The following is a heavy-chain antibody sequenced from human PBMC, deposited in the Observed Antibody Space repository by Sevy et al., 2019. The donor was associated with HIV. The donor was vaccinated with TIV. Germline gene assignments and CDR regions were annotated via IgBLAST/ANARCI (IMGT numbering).Heavy chain of an antibody. V-gene: IGHV1-24*01. CDR2: FDPEDGET. J-gene: IGHJ4*02. D-gene: IGHD2-2*02. CDR1: GYTLTDLS. CDR3: ATGFPGEYVDCSGCYTGYFEN. Sequence: ASVKVSCKVSGYTLTDLSMHWVRLTPGKGLEWMGGFDPEDGETIYAQNFQGRFTMTEDTTTDTAYMEMSSLRSEDTAVYYCATGFPGEYVDCSGCYTGYFENWGQGTLVTVSS.